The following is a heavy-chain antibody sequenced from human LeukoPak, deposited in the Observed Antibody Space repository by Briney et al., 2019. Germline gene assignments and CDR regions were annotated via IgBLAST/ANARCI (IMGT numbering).Heavy chain of an antibody. Sequence: PGGSLRLSCVASDFSFTTYTMGWVRQAPGKGLEWVSSISGGDPTTYYADSVKGRFTISRDNSKSTVYLQMNGLRAEDTAIYYCVKQSLLLRGPLLIYYFDFWGQGTLVTVSS. CDR1: DFSFTTYT. CDR2: ISGGDPTT. CDR3: VKQSLLLRGPLLIYYFDF. J-gene: IGHJ4*02. V-gene: IGHV3-23*01. D-gene: IGHD3-10*01.